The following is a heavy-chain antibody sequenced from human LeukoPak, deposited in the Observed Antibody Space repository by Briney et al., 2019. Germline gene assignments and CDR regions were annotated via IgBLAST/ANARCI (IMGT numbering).Heavy chain of an antibody. V-gene: IGHV4-59*12. Sequence: SETLSLTCTVSGGSISNYYWSWIRQPPGKGLEWIGYISYTENTDYNPSLKSRVTISVDTSKNQFSLKLSSVTAADTAVYYCARDYPPPPVAGPYYFDYWGQGTLVTVSS. CDR3: ARDYPPPPVAGPYYFDY. CDR2: ISYTENT. CDR1: GGSISNYY. D-gene: IGHD6-19*01. J-gene: IGHJ4*02.